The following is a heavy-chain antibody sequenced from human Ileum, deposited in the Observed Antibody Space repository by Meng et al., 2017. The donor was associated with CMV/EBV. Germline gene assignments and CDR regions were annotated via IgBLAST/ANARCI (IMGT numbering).Heavy chain of an antibody. V-gene: IGHV3-74*01. Sequence: EVQLRESGGGLVQPGGSLRLSCAASGFTFSSYWMHWVRQAPGKGLVWVSRITSYDTTTAYADSVKGRFTISRDNAKNTLFLQMDSLRAEDTAIYYCARSSYPYFFDYWGQGTLVTVSS. D-gene: IGHD3-10*01. CDR3: ARSSYPYFFDY. J-gene: IGHJ4*02. CDR2: ITSYDTTT. CDR1: GFTFSSYW.